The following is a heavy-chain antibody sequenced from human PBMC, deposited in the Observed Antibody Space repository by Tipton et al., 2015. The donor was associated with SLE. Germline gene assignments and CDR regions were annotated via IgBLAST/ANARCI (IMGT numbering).Heavy chain of an antibody. D-gene: IGHD6-19*01. J-gene: IGHJ4*02. CDR3: ARYWSSGWSGH. CDR2: ISSSSYI. CDR1: GYTFTSYA. Sequence: QLVQSGAEVKKPGASVKVSCKASGYTFTSYAMNWVRQAPGKGLEWVSSISSSSYIYYEDSVKGRFTISRDNAKNSLYLQMNSLRAEDTAVYYCARYWSSGWSGHWGQGTLVTVSS. V-gene: IGHV3-21*01.